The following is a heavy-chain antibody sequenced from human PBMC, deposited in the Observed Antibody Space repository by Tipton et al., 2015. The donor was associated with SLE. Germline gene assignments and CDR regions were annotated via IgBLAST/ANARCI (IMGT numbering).Heavy chain of an antibody. J-gene: IGHJ4*02. CDR3: ARHGMVHPDYFDY. V-gene: IGHV4-61*02. CDR2: IYTSGST. D-gene: IGHD3-3*01. Sequence: GLVKPSETLSLTCTVSGGSISSGSYYWSWIRQPAGKGLEWIGHIYTSGSTNYNPSLKSRVTISVDTSKNQFSLKLTSVTAADTAVYYCARHGMVHPDYFDYWSQGTLVTVSS. CDR1: GGSISSGSYY.